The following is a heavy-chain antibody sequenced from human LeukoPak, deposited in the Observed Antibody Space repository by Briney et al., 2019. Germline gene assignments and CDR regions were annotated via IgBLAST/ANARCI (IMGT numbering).Heavy chain of an antibody. V-gene: IGHV3-30*02. CDR3: AKEGVGVNYFDY. J-gene: IGHJ4*02. Sequence: GGSLRLSXATPGFTFSTYAMHWVRQAPGKGLEWVAFIRSDGSNKYYADSVKGRFTISRDNSKNTLYLQMNSLRAEDTAVYYCAKEGVGVNYFDYWGQGTLVTVSS. CDR1: GFTFSTYA. D-gene: IGHD3-10*01. CDR2: IRSDGSNK.